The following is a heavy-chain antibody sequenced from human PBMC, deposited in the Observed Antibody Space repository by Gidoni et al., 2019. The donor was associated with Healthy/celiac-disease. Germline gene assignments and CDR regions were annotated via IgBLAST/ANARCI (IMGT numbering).Heavy chain of an antibody. CDR3: AREAQEGGDYVDY. J-gene: IGHJ4*02. D-gene: IGHD4-17*01. CDR2: IIPIFGTA. V-gene: IGHV1-69*01. Sequence: QVQLVQSGAAVKKPGSSVKVSCKASGGPFSSYAIRWVRQDPGQGLEWMGGIIPIFGTANYAQKFQGRVTITADESTSTAYMELSSLRSEDTAVYYCAREAQEGGDYVDYWGQGTLVTVSS. CDR1: GGPFSSYA.